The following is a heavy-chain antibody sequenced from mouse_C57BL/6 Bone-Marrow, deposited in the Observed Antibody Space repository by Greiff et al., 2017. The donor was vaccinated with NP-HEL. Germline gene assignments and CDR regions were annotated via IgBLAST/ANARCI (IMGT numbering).Heavy chain of an antibody. J-gene: IGHJ1*03. CDR1: GYSITSGYD. Sequence: EVMLVESGPGMVKPSQSLSLTCTVTGYSITSGYDWHWIRHFPGNKLEWMGYISYSGSTNYNPSLKSRISITHDTSKNHFFLKLNSVTTEDTATYYCARGGWLLRYFDVWGTGTTVTVSS. D-gene: IGHD2-3*01. CDR3: ARGGWLLRYFDV. V-gene: IGHV3-1*01. CDR2: ISYSGST.